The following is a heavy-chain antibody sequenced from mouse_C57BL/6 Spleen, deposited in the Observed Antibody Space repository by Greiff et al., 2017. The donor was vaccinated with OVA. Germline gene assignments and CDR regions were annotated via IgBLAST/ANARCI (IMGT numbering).Heavy chain of an antibody. D-gene: IGHD2-1*01. J-gene: IGHJ1*03. Sequence: VQLQQPGAELVMPGASVKLSCKASGYTFTSYWMHWVKQRPGQGLEWIGEIDPSDSYTNYNQKFKGKSTLTVDKSSSTAYMQLSSLTSEDSAVYYCARSSYGNYDWYFDVWGTGTTVTVSS. CDR1: GYTFTSYW. V-gene: IGHV1-69*01. CDR2: IDPSDSYT. CDR3: ARSSYGNYDWYFDV.